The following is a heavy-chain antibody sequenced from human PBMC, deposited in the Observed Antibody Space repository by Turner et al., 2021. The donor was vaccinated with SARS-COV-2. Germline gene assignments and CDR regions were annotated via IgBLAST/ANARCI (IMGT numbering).Heavy chain of an antibody. D-gene: IGHD2-15*01. CDR2: IYNSGST. V-gene: IGHV4-31*03. CDR1: GASMRRGDDY. J-gene: IGHJ6*02. CDR3: ARVRGTCGDGGGCYSGGMDV. Sequence: QVQLQQSGPGLVKPSQTLSLTCTVSGASMRRGDDYWTWVRQHPGKGLQWIGYIYNSGSTYYNPSLKSRLTLSADPSKNQFSLNLKSLTAADTAVYYCARVRGTCGDGGGCYSGGMDVWGQGTTVIVSS.